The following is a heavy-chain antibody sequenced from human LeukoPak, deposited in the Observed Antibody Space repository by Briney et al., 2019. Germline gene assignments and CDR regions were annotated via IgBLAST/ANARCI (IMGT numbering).Heavy chain of an antibody. CDR2: IYYSGGT. Sequence: SETLSLTCTVSGASISSSTYYWGWIRQPPGKGLECIGTIYYSGGTFYNPSLKSRVTISVDTSKSQFSLKLTSVTAADTAMYYCARVYYDSSGYPDYWGQGTLVTVSS. J-gene: IGHJ4*02. CDR3: ARVYYDSSGYPDY. D-gene: IGHD3-22*01. V-gene: IGHV4-39*07. CDR1: GASISSSTYY.